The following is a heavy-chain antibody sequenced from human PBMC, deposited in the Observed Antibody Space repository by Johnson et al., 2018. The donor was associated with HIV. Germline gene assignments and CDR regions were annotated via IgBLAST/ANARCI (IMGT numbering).Heavy chain of an antibody. V-gene: IGHV3-20*04. CDR3: VRDTYYYDTSGYLTRPRAFDV. J-gene: IGHJ3*01. CDR1: GFSFDEYD. Sequence: VQLVESGGGVARPGGSLRLSCEASGFSFDEYDMSWVRQAPGKGLEWVSGINWNGATPGSADSVKGRFTISRDNAKNFLYLQMNSLRGEDTALYYCVRDTYYYDTSGYLTRPRAFDVWGQGTTVTVSS. CDR2: INWNGATP. D-gene: IGHD3-22*01.